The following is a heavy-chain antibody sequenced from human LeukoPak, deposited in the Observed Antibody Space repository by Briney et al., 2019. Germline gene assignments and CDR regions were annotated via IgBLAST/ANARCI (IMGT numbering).Heavy chain of an antibody. V-gene: IGHV4-34*01. CDR2: INHSGST. CDR1: GGSFSGYY. D-gene: IGHD3-3*01. CDR3: ARGRKGLHYDFLSGYYGGVYYYYYMDV. Sequence: SETLSLTCAVYGGSFSGYYWSWIRQPPGKGLEWIGEINHSGSTNYKPSLKSRVTISVDTSKNQFSLKLSSVTAADTAVYYCARGRKGLHYDFLSGYYGGVYYYYYMDVWGKGTTVTVSS. J-gene: IGHJ6*03.